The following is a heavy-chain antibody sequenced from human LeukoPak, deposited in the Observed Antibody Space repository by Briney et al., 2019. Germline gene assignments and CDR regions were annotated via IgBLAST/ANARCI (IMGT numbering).Heavy chain of an antibody. Sequence: SETLSLTCAVSGGSINSSSSYWGWIRQPPGRGLEWIGSIYYSGSTDYNPSLKSRVTISVDTSKNQFSLKLSSVTAADTAVYYCARIAAAAGTLPADYWGQGTLVTVPS. V-gene: IGHV4-39*07. CDR1: GGSINSSSSY. D-gene: IGHD6-13*01. J-gene: IGHJ4*02. CDR2: IYYSGST. CDR3: ARIAAAAGTLPADY.